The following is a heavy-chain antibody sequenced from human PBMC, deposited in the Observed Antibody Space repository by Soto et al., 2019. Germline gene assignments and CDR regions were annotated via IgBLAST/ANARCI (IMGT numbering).Heavy chain of an antibody. CDR3: ARHYDFWSGYYTGPDYYYYGMDV. D-gene: IGHD3-3*01. CDR2: IYYSGST. CDR1: GGSISSSSYY. V-gene: IGHV4-39*01. Sequence: SETLSLTCTVSGGSISSSSYYWGWIRQPPGKGLEWIGSIYYSGSTYYNPSLKSRVTISVDTSKNQFSLKLSSVTAADTAVYYCARHYDFWSGYYTGPDYYYYGMDVWGQGTTVTVSS. J-gene: IGHJ6*02.